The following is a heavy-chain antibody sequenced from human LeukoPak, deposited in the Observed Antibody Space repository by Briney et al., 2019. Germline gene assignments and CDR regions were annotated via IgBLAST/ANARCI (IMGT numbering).Heavy chain of an antibody. D-gene: IGHD6-6*01. J-gene: IGHJ3*02. CDR1: GFTFSSYW. Sequence: GGSLRLSCAVSGFTFSSYWMSWVRQAPGKGLEWVANIKQVGSEKTYVDSVKGRFTISRDNAQNSLYLQVNSLRAEDTAVYYCARVYSSTSGKNAFDIWGQGTMVTVSS. V-gene: IGHV3-7*03. CDR2: IKQVGSEK. CDR3: ARVYSSTSGKNAFDI.